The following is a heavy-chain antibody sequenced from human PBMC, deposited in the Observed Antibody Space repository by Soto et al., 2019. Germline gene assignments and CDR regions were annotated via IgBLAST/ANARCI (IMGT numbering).Heavy chain of an antibody. V-gene: IGHV1-46*01. CDR1: GYPFTSYH. J-gene: IGHJ5*02. CDR2: INPPEGRT. Sequence: QVPLVQSGAEVRKPGASVKLSCQTSGYPFTSYHMHWVRQAPGQGLEWLGVINPPEGRTRFSQKFQDRVTMTRDTSTITVYMELSSLRSDDTAIYFCARGREYSFGYNWFDPWGPGTLVTVSS. CDR3: ARGREYSFGYNWFDP. D-gene: IGHD4-4*01.